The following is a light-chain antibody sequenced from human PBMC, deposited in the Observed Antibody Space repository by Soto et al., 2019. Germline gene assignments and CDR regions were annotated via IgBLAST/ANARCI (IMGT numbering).Light chain of an antibody. J-gene: IGLJ1*01. Sequence: QPVLTQSSSASASLVSSVKLTCTLSSGHSSYIIAWHQQQPGKAPRYLMKLEGSGNYNKGSGVPDRFSGSSSGADRYLTISNLQFEDEADYYCETWVSNTYVFGTGTKVTVL. CDR2: LEGSGNY. CDR3: ETWVSNTYV. CDR1: SGHSSYI. V-gene: IGLV4-60*02.